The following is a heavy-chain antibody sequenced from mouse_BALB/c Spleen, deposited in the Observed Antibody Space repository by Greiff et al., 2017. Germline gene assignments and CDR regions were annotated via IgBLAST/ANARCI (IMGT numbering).Heavy chain of an antibody. J-gene: IGHJ4*01. CDR2: ISSGSSTI. Sequence: EVMLVESGGGLVQPGGSRKLSCAASGFTFSSFGMHWVRQAPEKGLEWVAYISSGSSTIYYADTVKGRFTISRDNPKNTLFLQMTSLRSEDTAMYYCAREGNYEGAMDYWGQGTSVTVSS. CDR1: GFTFSSFG. V-gene: IGHV5-17*02. CDR3: AREGNYEGAMDY. D-gene: IGHD2-1*01.